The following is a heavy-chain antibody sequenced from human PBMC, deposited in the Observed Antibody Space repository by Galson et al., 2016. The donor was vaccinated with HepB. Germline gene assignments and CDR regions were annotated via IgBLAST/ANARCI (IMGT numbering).Heavy chain of an antibody. Sequence: CTVSCDSISTYYWSWIRQPPGKGLEWIGYIFHTGSSDYNPSLKSRVSMSVDTSKNQVSVKLRSVAAADTAEYYCARAHCSGGSCFFVDYWGQGILVTVSS. V-gene: IGHV4-59*01. CDR3: ARAHCSGGSCFFVDY. J-gene: IGHJ4*02. D-gene: IGHD2-15*01. CDR1: CDSISTYY. CDR2: IFHTGSS.